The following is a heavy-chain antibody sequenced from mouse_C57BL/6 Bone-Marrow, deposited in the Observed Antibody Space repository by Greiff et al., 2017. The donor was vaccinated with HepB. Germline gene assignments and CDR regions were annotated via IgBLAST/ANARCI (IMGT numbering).Heavy chain of an antibody. D-gene: IGHD1-1*01. CDR2: FHPYNDDT. CDR3: ARGGGGTVVATNYFGG. J-gene: IGHJ2*01. V-gene: IGHV1-47*01. CDR1: GYTFTTYP. Sequence: QVQLQQSGAELLKPGASVKMSCKASGYTFTTYPIEWMKQNHGKSLEWIGNFHPYNDDTKYNEKFKGKATLTVEKSSSTVYLELSRLTSDDSAVYYGARGGGGTVVATNYFGGWGQGTTLTVAS.